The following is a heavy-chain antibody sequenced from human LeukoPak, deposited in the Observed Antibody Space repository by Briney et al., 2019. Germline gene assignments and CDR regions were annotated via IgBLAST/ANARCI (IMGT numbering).Heavy chain of an antibody. CDR3: AKAQDRAAVAGRDNFDY. Sequence: GGSLRLSCAASGFTFSSYGMHWVRQAPGKGLEWVAVISYDGSNKYYADSVKGRFTISRDNSKNTLYLQMNSLRAEDTAVYYCAKAQDRAAVAGRDNFDYWGQGTLVTVSS. CDR1: GFTFSSYG. D-gene: IGHD6-19*01. V-gene: IGHV3-30*18. CDR2: ISYDGSNK. J-gene: IGHJ4*02.